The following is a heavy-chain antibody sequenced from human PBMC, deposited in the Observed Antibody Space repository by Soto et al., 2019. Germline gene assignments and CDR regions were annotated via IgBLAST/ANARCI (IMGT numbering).Heavy chain of an antibody. CDR3: GRSSMVRDLLFDY. D-gene: IGHD3-10*01. CDR1: GYTFTSYG. V-gene: IGHV1-18*01. Sequence: QVQLVQSGAEVKKPGASVKVSCKASGYTFTSYGISWVRQAPGQGLEWMGWTSAYNANTNYAQKLQGRVTMTTDTATSTAYMEPRSLTSDDTAVYYCGRSSMVRDLLFDYWGQGTLVTVSS. J-gene: IGHJ4*02. CDR2: TSAYNANT.